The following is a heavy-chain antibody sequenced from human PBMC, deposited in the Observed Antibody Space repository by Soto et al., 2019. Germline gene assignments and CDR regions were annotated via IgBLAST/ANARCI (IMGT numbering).Heavy chain of an antibody. Sequence: DVQLVESGGGLVKPGGSLRLSCTVSGFTFSNYTMDWVRQAPGKGLEWVSSIRSGSNYIYYADSVKGRFTISRDNAKNSLDMQMNSLRAEDTAVFYCSRGIYWTLDICYTGYYYMGVVGKGTTVTVSS. V-gene: IGHV3-21*01. CDR2: IRSGSNYI. CDR1: GFTFSNYT. D-gene: IGHD2-8*01. J-gene: IGHJ6*03. CDR3: SRGIYWTLDICYTGYYYMGV.